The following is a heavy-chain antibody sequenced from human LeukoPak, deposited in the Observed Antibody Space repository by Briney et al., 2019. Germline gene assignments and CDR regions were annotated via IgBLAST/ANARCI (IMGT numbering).Heavy chain of an antibody. CDR1: GYTLTELS. CDR2: FDPEDGET. V-gene: IGHV1-24*01. CDR3: ATPYSSGWLFGFDY. D-gene: IGHD6-19*01. Sequence: ASVTVSCKVSGYTLTELSMHWVRQAPGKGLEWMGGFDPEDGETIYAQKFQGRVTMTEDTSTGAAYMELSSLRSEDTAVYYCATPYSSGWLFGFDYWGQGTLVTVSS. J-gene: IGHJ4*02.